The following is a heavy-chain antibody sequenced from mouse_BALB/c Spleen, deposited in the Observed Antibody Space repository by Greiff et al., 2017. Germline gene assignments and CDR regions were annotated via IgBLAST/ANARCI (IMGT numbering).Heavy chain of an antibody. CDR2: ISDGGSYT. D-gene: IGHD1-1*01. V-gene: IGHV5-4*02. Sequence: EVMLVESGGGLVKPGGSLKLSCAASGFTFSDYYMYWVRQTPEKRLEWVATISDGGSYTYYPDSVKGRFTISRDNAKNNLYLQMSSLKSEDTAMYYCARDGYYYGSSYVDYWGQGTSVTVSS. CDR3: ARDGYYYGSSYVDY. J-gene: IGHJ4*01. CDR1: GFTFSDYY.